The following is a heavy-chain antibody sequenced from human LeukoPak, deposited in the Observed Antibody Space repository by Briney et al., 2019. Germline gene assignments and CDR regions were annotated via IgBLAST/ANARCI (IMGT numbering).Heavy chain of an antibody. V-gene: IGHV1-2*02. D-gene: IGHD5-12*01. J-gene: IGHJ4*02. CDR1: GYTFTGYY. CDR3: AKTDRYSGYDPLDY. Sequence: ASVKVSCKASGYTFTGYYMHWGRQAPGQGLEWMGWINPNSGGTNYAQKFQGRVTMTRDTSISTAYMELSRLRSDDTAVYYCAKTDRYSGYDPLDYWGQGTLVTISS. CDR2: INPNSGGT.